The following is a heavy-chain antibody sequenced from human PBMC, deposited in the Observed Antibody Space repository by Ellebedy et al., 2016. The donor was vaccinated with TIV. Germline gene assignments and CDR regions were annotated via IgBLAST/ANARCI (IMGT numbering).Heavy chain of an antibody. CDR2: IWSDGNYE. J-gene: IGHJ3*02. Sequence: GGSLRLSXAASGFIFSNYGMHWVRQAPGKGLEWAAVIWSDGNYEFYVDSVKGRFTISRDNSKNTVYLEMNSLRAEDTAVYYCVRDGSGWCPDIWGQGTMVSVSS. CDR3: VRDGSGWCPDI. V-gene: IGHV3-33*01. D-gene: IGHD6-19*01. CDR1: GFIFSNYG.